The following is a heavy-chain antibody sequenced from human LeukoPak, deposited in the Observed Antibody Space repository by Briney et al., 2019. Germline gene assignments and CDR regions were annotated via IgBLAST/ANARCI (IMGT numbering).Heavy chain of an antibody. CDR3: ARYEDYYDSSGSTQFDY. Sequence: PSETLSLTCTVSGGSISSYYWSWIRQPPGKGLEWIGEINHSGSTNYNPSLKSRVTISVDTSKNQFSLKLSSVTAADTAVYYCARYEDYYDSSGSTQFDYWGQGTLVTVSS. D-gene: IGHD3-22*01. CDR2: INHSGST. V-gene: IGHV4-34*01. CDR1: GGSISSYY. J-gene: IGHJ4*02.